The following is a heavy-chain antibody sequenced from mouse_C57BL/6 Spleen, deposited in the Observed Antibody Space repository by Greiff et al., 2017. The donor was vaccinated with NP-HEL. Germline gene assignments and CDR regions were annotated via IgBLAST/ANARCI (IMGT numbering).Heavy chain of an antibody. Sequence: EVQRVESGGGLVKPGGSLKLSCAASGFTFSSYTMSWVRQTPEKRLEWVATISGGGGNTYYPDSVKGRFTISRDNAKNTLYLQMSSLRSEDTSLYYCARRSNYWGYYAMDYWGQGTSVTVSS. V-gene: IGHV5-9*01. D-gene: IGHD2-5*01. CDR1: GFTFSSYT. CDR3: ARRSNYWGYYAMDY. CDR2: ISGGGGNT. J-gene: IGHJ4*01.